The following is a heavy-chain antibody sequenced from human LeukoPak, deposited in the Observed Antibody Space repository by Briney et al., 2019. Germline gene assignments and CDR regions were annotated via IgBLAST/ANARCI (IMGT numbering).Heavy chain of an antibody. D-gene: IGHD1-26*01. CDR3: ARVVGGLSGADY. Sequence: GGSLRLSCAASGFTFSSHPMIWVRQAPGKGLECVSYISGSSDARHYADSVMGRFTISRDNAENSLYLQMNSLRVGDTAVYYCARVVGGLSGADYWGQGTLVTVSS. J-gene: IGHJ4*02. CDR2: ISGSSDAR. CDR1: GFTFSSHP. V-gene: IGHV3-48*01.